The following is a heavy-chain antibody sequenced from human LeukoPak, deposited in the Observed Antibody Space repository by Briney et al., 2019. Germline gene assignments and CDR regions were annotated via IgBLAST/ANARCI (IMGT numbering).Heavy chain of an antibody. CDR2: IKLDGSEK. J-gene: IGHJ6*03. Sequence: PGGSLRLSCAASGFTFSSYWMSWVRQAPGKGLEWVANIKLDGSEKYYVDSVKGRFTISRDNAKKSLYLQMNSLRAEDTAVYYCARDSIAALPLRYYYYYMDVWGKGTTVTVSS. V-gene: IGHV3-7*01. CDR3: ARDSIAALPLRYYYYYMDV. CDR1: GFTFSSYW. D-gene: IGHD6-6*01.